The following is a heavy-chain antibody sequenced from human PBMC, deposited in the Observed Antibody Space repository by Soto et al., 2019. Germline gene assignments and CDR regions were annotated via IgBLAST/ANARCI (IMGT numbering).Heavy chain of an antibody. CDR2: INYSGNT. CDR3: ARHHVRGRTIVGDAEY. J-gene: IGHJ4*02. CDR1: GGSFSGYY. Sequence: PSETLSLTCAVYGGSFSGYYWSWIRQPPGKGLEWIGEINYSGNTNYNPSLKSRVSISVDTSKNQLFLNMSSVTAADTAMYYCARHHVRGRTIVGDAEYWGQGTMGTVSS. V-gene: IGHV4-34*01. D-gene: IGHD1-26*01.